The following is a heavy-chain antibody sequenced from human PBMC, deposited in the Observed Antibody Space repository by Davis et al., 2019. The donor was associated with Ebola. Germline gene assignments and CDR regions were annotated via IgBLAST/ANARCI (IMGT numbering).Heavy chain of an antibody. CDR1: GFTFSSYS. Sequence: PGGSLRLSCAASGFTFSSYSMNWVRQAPGKGLEWVSSISSSSSYIYYADSVKGRFTISRDNAKNSLYLQMNSLRAEDTALYYCAKNIGYCSGGSCYTYYYYGMDIWGQGTTVTVSS. CDR2: ISSSSSYI. J-gene: IGHJ6*02. V-gene: IGHV3-21*04. D-gene: IGHD2-15*01. CDR3: AKNIGYCSGGSCYTYYYYGMDI.